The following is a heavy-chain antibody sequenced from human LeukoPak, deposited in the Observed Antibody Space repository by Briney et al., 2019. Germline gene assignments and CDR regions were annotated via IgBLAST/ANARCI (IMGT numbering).Heavy chain of an antibody. CDR3: ARNSSWYFDF. Sequence: SSETLSLTCAVYGGSFSGYYWSWIRQPPGKGLEWIGSIYQSGSTHYNPSLKSRVTISVDTSKNQFSLKLNSVTAADTAVYYCARNSSWYFDFWGQGTLVTVSS. D-gene: IGHD6-13*01. V-gene: IGHV4-34*01. CDR1: GGSFSGYY. CDR2: IYQSGST. J-gene: IGHJ5*01.